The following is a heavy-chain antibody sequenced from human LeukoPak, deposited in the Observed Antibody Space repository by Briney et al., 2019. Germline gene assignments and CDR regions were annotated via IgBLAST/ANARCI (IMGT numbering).Heavy chain of an antibody. CDR1: GGSISSYY. Sequence: SETLSLTCTVSGGSISSYYWSWIRQPAGKGLEWIGRIHTSGSTNYNPSLKSRVAMLVHTSKNQFSLKLTSVPAADTAVYYCARDEDWFHPWGQGTLVTVSS. CDR2: IHTSGST. V-gene: IGHV4-4*07. CDR3: ARDEDWFHP. J-gene: IGHJ5*02.